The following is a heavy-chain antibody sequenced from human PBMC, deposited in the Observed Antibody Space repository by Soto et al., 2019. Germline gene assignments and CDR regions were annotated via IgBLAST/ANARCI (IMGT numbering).Heavy chain of an antibody. V-gene: IGHV1-69*01. Sequence: QVQLVQSGAEVKKPGSSVRVSCKASGGTFSSNAVSWVRQAPGQGLEWMGGIIPIFGTANYAQQFQGRVTINADESTNTAYRELSSLRSEDTAVYFCAFRDGHNYWLDAFDIWGQGAMVTVSS. CDR1: GGTFSSNA. J-gene: IGHJ3*02. CDR2: IIPIFGTA. D-gene: IGHD5-12*01. CDR3: AFRDGHNYWLDAFDI.